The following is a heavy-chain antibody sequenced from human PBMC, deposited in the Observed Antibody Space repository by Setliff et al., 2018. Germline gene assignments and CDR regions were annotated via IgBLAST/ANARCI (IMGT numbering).Heavy chain of an antibody. CDR3: AMGRDADNFIAFDL. V-gene: IGHV3-30*03. Sequence: GGSLRLSCAASGFTFSPYIIHWVRQAPGKGLEWVALISYDDTKKYFADSVKGRFTISRDSSRNTLYLQMSSLRPEDTAVYYCAMGRDADNFIAFDLWGQGTMVTVSS. CDR1: GFTFSPYI. D-gene: IGHD2-2*01. J-gene: IGHJ3*01. CDR2: ISYDDTKK.